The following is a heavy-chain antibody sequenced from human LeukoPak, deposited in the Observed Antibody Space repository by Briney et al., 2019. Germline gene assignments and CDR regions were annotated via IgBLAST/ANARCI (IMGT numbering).Heavy chain of an antibody. D-gene: IGHD4-17*01. V-gene: IGHV4-4*07. CDR3: TGDQGHYGDYEGYFDY. Sequence: SETLSLTCTVSGGSISSYYWRWIRQPAGEGLEWIGRIYTSGSTNYNPSLTRRVTMSVDTSKNQSSLTLSSGPAAPTAVPYFTGDQGHYGDYEGYFDYWGQGTLVTVSS. CDR1: GGSISSYY. J-gene: IGHJ4*02. CDR2: IYTSGST.